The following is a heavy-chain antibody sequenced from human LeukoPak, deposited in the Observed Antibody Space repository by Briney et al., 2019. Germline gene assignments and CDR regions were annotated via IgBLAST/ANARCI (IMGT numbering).Heavy chain of an antibody. J-gene: IGHJ4*02. V-gene: IGHV4-30-4*01. D-gene: IGHD2-2*01. CDR1: GGSISSGGYY. CDR3: ARYCSSTSAKNFDY. Sequence: PSETLSLTCTVSGGSISSGGYYWSWIRQPPGKGLEWIGYIYYSGSTYYNPSLKSRVTISVDTSKNQFSLKLSSVTAADTAVYYCARYCSSTSAKNFDYWGQGTLVTVSS. CDR2: IYYSGST.